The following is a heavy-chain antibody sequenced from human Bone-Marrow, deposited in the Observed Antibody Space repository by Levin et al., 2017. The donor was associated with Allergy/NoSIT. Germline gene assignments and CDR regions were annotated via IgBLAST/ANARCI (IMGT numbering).Heavy chain of an antibody. V-gene: IGHV3-74*01. CDR1: GFTFSGYW. J-gene: IGHJ4*02. D-gene: IGHD2-15*01. CDR2: INNDGSAT. CDR3: GRDLSGRSDF. Sequence: PGGSLRLSCAASGFTFSGYWMHWVRQVPGKGLVWLSHINNDGSATNYADSVKGRFTISRDNAKNTVYLQMNSLRAEDTAVYYCGRDLSGRSDFWGQGTLVTVSS.